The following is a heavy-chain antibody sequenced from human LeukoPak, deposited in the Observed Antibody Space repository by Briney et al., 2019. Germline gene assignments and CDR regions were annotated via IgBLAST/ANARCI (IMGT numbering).Heavy chain of an antibody. D-gene: IGHD2-15*01. V-gene: IGHV3-74*03. CDR1: GFTFSSYW. J-gene: IGHJ4*02. CDR2: INGDVTTT. Sequence: GGSLRLSCAASGFTFSSYWMHWVRQAPGKGLVWVSRINGDVTTTTYADSVKGRFTISRDNAENTLYLQMNSLRAEDTAVYYCARSGGHNRLDYWGQGTLVTVSS. CDR3: ARSGGHNRLDY.